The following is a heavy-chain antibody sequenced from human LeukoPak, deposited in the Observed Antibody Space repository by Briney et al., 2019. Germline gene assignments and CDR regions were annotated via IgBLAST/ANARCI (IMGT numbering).Heavy chain of an antibody. CDR2: IIPIFGTA. V-gene: IGHV1-69*13. J-gene: IGHJ4*02. CDR3: ARFGGDRSGPPFDY. D-gene: IGHD2-21*02. CDR1: GGTFSSYA. Sequence: SVKVSFKASGGTFSSYAISWVRQAPGQGLEWMGGIIPIFGTANYAQKFQGRVTITADESTSTAYMELSSLRSEDTAVYYCARFGGDRSGPPFDYWGQGTLVTVSP.